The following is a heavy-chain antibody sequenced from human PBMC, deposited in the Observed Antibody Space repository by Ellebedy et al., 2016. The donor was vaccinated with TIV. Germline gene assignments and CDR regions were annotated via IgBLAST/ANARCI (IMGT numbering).Heavy chain of an antibody. Sequence: GESLKISCAASGFTFSSHDMHWVRQPQGKGLEWVSGITSAGDTYYLGSVKGRFIISRDSAKNSLYLQMNSLRAEDTAVYYCARATSGFDYWGQGALATVSS. CDR3: ARATSGFDY. V-gene: IGHV3-13*01. CDR2: ITSAGDT. CDR1: GFTFSSHD. J-gene: IGHJ4*02. D-gene: IGHD5-24*01.